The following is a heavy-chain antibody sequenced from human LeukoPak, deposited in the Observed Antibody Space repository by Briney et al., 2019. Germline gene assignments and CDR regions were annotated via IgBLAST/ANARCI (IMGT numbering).Heavy chain of an antibody. CDR3: AKELSAGTGGGWEDYFDY. V-gene: IGHV3-30*18. J-gene: IGHJ4*02. CDR1: GFTFSSYG. D-gene: IGHD6-13*01. Sequence: GGSLRLSCAASGFTFSSYGMHWVRQAPGKGLEWVAVISYDGSNKFNADSVKGRFTISRDNSKSTLYLQMNSLRAEDTAVYYCAKELSAGTGGGWEDYFDYWGQGTLVTVSA. CDR2: ISYDGSNK.